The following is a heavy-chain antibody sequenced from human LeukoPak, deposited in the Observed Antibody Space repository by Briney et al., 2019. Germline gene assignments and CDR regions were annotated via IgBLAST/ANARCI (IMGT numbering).Heavy chain of an antibody. CDR1: GYSFTTHW. CDR3: ARNQAVAPNWFDP. CDR2: IYPGDSDT. D-gene: IGHD4-23*01. Sequence: GESLKISCKASGYSFTTHWIGWVRQMPGKGLEWMGIIYPGDSDTRYSPSFQGHVTISADKSISTAYLQWSSLKASDTAMYYCARNQAVAPNWFDPWGQGTLVTVSS. J-gene: IGHJ5*02. V-gene: IGHV5-51*01.